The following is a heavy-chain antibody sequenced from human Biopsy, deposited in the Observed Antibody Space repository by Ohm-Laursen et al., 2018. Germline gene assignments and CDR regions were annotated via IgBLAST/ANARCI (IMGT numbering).Heavy chain of an antibody. Sequence: SVKVSCKVSGGSFTNYAISWVRQAPGQGLEWMGGIIPIFGTANYAQKFQGRVTITADESTSTAYMELSSLRSDDTAVYYCARDALGGGSYRFFYWGQGSLVTVSS. CDR3: ARDALGGGSYRFFY. D-gene: IGHD1-26*01. J-gene: IGHJ4*02. CDR1: GGSFTNYA. V-gene: IGHV1-69*13. CDR2: IIPIFGTA.